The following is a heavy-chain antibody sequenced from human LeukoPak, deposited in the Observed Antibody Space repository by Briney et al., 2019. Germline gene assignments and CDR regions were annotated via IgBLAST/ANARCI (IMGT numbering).Heavy chain of an antibody. Sequence: SETLSLTCTVSGGSISSSSYYWGWIRRPPGKGLEWIGSIYYSGSTYYNPSLKSRVTISVDTSKNQFSLKLSSVTAADTAVYYCATPGVRVDFDYWGQGTLVTVSS. CDR1: GGSISSSSYY. D-gene: IGHD7-27*01. CDR2: IYYSGST. J-gene: IGHJ4*02. CDR3: ATPGVRVDFDY. V-gene: IGHV4-39*01.